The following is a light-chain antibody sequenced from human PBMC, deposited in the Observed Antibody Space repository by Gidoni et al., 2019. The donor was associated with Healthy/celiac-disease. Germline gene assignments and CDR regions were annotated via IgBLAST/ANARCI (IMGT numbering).Light chain of an antibody. CDR2: AAS. J-gene: IGKJ2*01. V-gene: IGKV1-39*01. CDR1: QSISSY. CDR3: QQSYSTPYT. Sequence: DIQMTQYPASLSASVGDRVTITCRASQSISSYLNWYQQKPGKAPKLLIYAASSLQSGVPSRFSGSGSVTHFTLTISSLQPEDFATYYCQQSYSTPYTFGQGTKLEIK.